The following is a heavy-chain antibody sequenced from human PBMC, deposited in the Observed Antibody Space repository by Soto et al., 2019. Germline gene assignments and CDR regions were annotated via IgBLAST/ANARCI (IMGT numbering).Heavy chain of an antibody. Sequence: GGSLRLSCSASGLTFSSYAMHWVRQAPGKGLEYVSGIRGNGDPPFYADSVKGRFTISXVXXXXTXYXQXXXLGAXDTAVYYCVKSRGGNNFDFFDWGQGALVTVSS. CDR2: IRGNGDPP. CDR1: GLTFSSYA. J-gene: IGHJ4*02. V-gene: IGHV3-64D*06. D-gene: IGHD5-12*01. CDR3: VKSRGGNNFDFFD.